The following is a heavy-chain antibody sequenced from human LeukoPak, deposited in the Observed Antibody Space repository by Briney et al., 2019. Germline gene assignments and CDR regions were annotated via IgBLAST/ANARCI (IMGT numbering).Heavy chain of an antibody. CDR1: GYTFTSYY. J-gene: IGHJ5*02. CDR3: ARWSWELQRGFDP. CDR2: INPNSGGT. D-gene: IGHD1-26*01. Sequence: ASVKVSSKASGYTFTSYYMHWVRQAPGQGLEWMGIINPNSGGTNYAQKFQGRVTMTRDTSISTAYMELSRLRSDDTAVYYCARWSWELQRGFDPWGQGTLVTVSS. V-gene: IGHV1-2*02.